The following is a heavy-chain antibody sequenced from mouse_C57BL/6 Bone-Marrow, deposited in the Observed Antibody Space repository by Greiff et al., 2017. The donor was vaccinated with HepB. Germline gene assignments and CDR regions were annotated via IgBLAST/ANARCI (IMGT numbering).Heavy chain of an antibody. CDR1: GFTFTDYY. Sequence: EVQGVESGGGLVQPGGSLSLSCAASGFTFTDYYMSWVRQPPGKALEWLGFIRNKANGYTTEYSASVKGRFTISRDNSQSILYLQMNALRAEDSATYYCARGAKGYAMDYWGQGTSVTVSS. CDR2: IRNKANGYTT. J-gene: IGHJ4*01. CDR3: ARGAKGYAMDY. V-gene: IGHV7-3*01.